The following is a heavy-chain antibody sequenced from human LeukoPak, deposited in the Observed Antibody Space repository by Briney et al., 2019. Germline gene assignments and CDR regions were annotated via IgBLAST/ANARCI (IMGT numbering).Heavy chain of an antibody. CDR3: ATIYSTFYYYGLDV. V-gene: IGHV3-21*01. D-gene: IGHD4-11*01. CDR2: IRGSGTYI. J-gene: IGHJ6*02. Sequence: GGSLRLSCAASGFIFNDYTMNWVRQAPGKGLEWVSSIRGSGTYIYYADSVKGRFTISSDNARNSLYLQMNNLRAEDTAVYYCATIYSTFYYYGLDVWGQGTTVTVSS. CDR1: GFIFNDYT.